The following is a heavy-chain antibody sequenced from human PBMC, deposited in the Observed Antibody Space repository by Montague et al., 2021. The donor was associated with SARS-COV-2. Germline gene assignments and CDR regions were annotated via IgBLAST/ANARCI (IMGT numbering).Heavy chain of an antibody. CDR2: FYSNGCS. CDR3: ARDRGDIYGGNSAWFDP. V-gene: IGHV4-61*03. D-gene: IGHD4-23*01. CDR1: GASISTGRDY. J-gene: IGHJ5*02. Sequence: SETLSLTCTVSGASISTGRDYWTSIRQRPGSGLTRTGNFYSNGCSPYTPSLSIPATISADTSKNLFSLTLKSVTASDTAVYYCARDRGDIYGGNSAWFDPWGQGTLVTVSS.